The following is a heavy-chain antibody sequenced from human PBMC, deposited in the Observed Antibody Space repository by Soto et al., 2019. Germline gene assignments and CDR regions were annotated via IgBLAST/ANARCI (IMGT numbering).Heavy chain of an antibody. CDR2: IWYDGSNK. J-gene: IGHJ6*02. V-gene: IGHV3-33*01. CDR3: ARDRPREYYYYGMDV. Sequence: QVQLVESGGGVVQPGRSLRLSCAASGFTFSSYGMHWVRQAPGKGLEWVAVIWYDGSNKYYADSVKGRFTISRDNSKNTLYLQMNSLRAEDTAVYYCARDRPREYYYYGMDVWGQGTTVTVSS. CDR1: GFTFSSYG. D-gene: IGHD1-26*01.